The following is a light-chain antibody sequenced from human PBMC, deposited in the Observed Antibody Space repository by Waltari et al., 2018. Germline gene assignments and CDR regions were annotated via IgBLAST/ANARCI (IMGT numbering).Light chain of an antibody. V-gene: IGLV2-23*02. CDR3: CSYAGSSTVV. CDR2: EVT. Sequence: QSALTQPASVSGSPGQSIHIPCTGTRSDVGSYTLVYWYQPPPGKAPKRMIYEVTKRPSGVSNRFSGSKSGNTASLTISGLQAEDEADYYCCSYAGSSTVVFGGGTKLTVL. CDR1: RSDVGSYTL. J-gene: IGLJ2*01.